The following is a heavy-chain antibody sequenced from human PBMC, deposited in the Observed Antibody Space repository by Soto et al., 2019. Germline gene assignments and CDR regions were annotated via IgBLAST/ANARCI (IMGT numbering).Heavy chain of an antibody. D-gene: IGHD6-6*01. CDR2: ISYDGSNK. CDR3: AREGIAARPYFQH. CDR1: AFAFSTYG. Sequence: QVQLVESGGGVVQPGRSLRLSCAASAFAFSTYGAHWVRQDPGKRLEWVALISYDGSNKYYADSVKGRFTISRDNSRNTLYLQMNSLRAEDTAVYYCAREGIAARPYFQHWGQGTLVTVSS. J-gene: IGHJ1*01. V-gene: IGHV3-30-3*01.